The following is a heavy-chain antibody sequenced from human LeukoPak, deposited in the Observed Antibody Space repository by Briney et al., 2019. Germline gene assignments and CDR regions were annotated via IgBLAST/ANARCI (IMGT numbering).Heavy chain of an antibody. J-gene: IGHJ4*02. CDR2: ISAYNGNT. V-gene: IGHV1-18*01. D-gene: IGHD3-22*01. CDR3: ARGRGYYYDSSGYYPHFDY. Sequence: ASVKVSCKASGYTFTSYGISWVRQAPGQGLEWMGWISAYNGNTNYAQKFQGRVTMTRDTSTSTVYMELSSLRSEDTAVYYCARGRGYYYDSSGYYPHFDYWGQGTLVTVSS. CDR1: GYTFTSYG.